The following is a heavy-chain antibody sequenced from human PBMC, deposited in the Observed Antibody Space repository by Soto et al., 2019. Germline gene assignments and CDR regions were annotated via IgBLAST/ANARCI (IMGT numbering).Heavy chain of an antibody. V-gene: IGHV1-2*02. CDR2: INPNSGGT. CDR1: GYTFTGYY. CDR3: ARDYHTVESGFLFVGARSGSYVPGMDV. Sequence: ASVKVSCKASGYTFTGYYTHWVRQAPGQRGEWMGWINPNSGGTNYAQKFQGRVTMTSDTSISAAYMEMRRVRCDDPGVYYCARDYHTVESGFLFVGARSGSYVPGMDVWGQGTTVTVSS. J-gene: IGHJ6*02. D-gene: IGHD1-26*01.